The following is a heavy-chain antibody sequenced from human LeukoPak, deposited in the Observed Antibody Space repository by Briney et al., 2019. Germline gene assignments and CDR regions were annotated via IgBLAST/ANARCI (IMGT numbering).Heavy chain of an antibody. CDR3: ARDGRDGPGTSDY. CDR2: IKQDGSEK. D-gene: IGHD3-10*01. J-gene: IGHJ4*02. Sequence: PGGSLRLSCAASGFTFSNFWMSWVRQAPGRGLECVANIKQDGSEKNYVDSVKGRFTISRDNADNSLSLQMNSLRVEDTALYFCARDGRDGPGTSDYWGQGTLVAVSS. V-gene: IGHV3-7*01. CDR1: GFTFSNFW.